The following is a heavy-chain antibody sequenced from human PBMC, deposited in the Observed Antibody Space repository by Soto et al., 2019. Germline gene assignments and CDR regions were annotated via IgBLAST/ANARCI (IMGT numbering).Heavy chain of an antibody. CDR3: ARDHYSSSSPRYLDSLAPRPLSDV. CDR1: GGSITSIEYS. V-gene: IGHV4-30-2*01. D-gene: IGHD6-6*01. J-gene: IGHJ6*01. CDR2: IYHTGTL. Sequence: SETRSLTCNVSGGSITSIEYSWNWIRQAPGKGLEWIGFIYHTGTLYYNPSLKSRVTISLDRSENLFSLKLSSVTAADTAVYFCARDHYSSSSPRYLDSLAPRPLSDV.